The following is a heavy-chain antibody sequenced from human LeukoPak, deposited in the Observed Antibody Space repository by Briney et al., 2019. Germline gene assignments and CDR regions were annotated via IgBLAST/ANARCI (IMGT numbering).Heavy chain of an antibody. D-gene: IGHD2-15*01. V-gene: IGHV1-24*01. Sequence: ASVKVSCKVSGYTLTELSMHWVRQAPGKGLEWMGGVDPEDGEIIYAQKFQGRVTITADKSTSTAYMELSSLRSEDTAVYYCARGVVAHLGWFDPWGQGTLVTVSS. CDR1: GYTLTELS. J-gene: IGHJ5*02. CDR3: ARGVVAHLGWFDP. CDR2: VDPEDGEI.